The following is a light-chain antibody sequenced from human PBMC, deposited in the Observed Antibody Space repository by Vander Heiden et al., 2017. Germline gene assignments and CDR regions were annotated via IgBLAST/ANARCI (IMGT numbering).Light chain of an antibody. CDR1: QSLLHSNGYTY. CDR3: MQALQTPRT. CDR2: LGS. J-gene: IGKJ1*01. Sequence: DIVMTQSPPSLPVTPGEPASISCRSSQSLLHSNGYTYLDWYLQKPGQSPQLLIFLGSNRASGVPDRFSGSGSGTDFSLKISRVEAEDVGVYYCMQALQTPRTFGQGTRVEIK. V-gene: IGKV2-28*01.